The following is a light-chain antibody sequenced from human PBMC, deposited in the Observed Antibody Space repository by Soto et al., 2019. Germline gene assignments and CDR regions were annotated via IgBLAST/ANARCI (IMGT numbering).Light chain of an antibody. CDR2: GAS. CDR1: QSVSSSY. Sequence: EIVLTQSPGTLSLSPGERATLSCRASQSVSSSYLAWYQQKPGQAPRLLIYGASSRATSIPDRFSGSGSGTDFTLTISRLEPEDFAVYYCQQYRAFGQGTKLEIK. V-gene: IGKV3-20*01. CDR3: QQYRA. J-gene: IGKJ2*01.